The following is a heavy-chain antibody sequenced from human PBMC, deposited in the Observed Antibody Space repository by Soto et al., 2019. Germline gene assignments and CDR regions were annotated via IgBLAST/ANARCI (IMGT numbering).Heavy chain of an antibody. V-gene: IGHV4-28*01. J-gene: IGHJ4*02. CDR2: IYYSGTT. Sequence: SESLSLTCAVSGYSISSSNWWGWIRQPPGKGLEWIGYIYYSGTTYYNPSLKSRVTISVDKSKNQFSLKLSSVTAADTAVYYCATYDSGGKFDFWGQGTLVTVSS. CDR3: ATYDSGGKFDF. D-gene: IGHD3-22*01. CDR1: GYSISSSNW.